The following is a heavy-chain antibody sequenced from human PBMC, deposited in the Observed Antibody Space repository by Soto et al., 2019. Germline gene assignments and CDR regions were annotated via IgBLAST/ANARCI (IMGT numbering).Heavy chain of an antibody. J-gene: IGHJ6*02. CDR1: GYTLTELS. CDR2: ISYDGSNK. CDR3: AKGQHCSTTSCYFYFYGMDV. D-gene: IGHD2-2*01. V-gene: IGHV3-30*18. Sequence: SCKVSGYTLTELSMHWVRQAPGKGLEWVAVISYDGSNKYYAGSVKGRLTISRDNSKNTLYLQMNSLRAEDTAVYYCAKGQHCSTTSCYFYFYGMDVWGQGTKVTVSS.